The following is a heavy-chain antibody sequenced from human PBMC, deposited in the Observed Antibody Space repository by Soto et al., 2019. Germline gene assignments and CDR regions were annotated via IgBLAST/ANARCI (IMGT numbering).Heavy chain of an antibody. CDR3: ASLMSSGYYYGMDV. D-gene: IGHD3-10*01. CDR1: GGTFSSYT. Sequence: QVQLVQSGAEVKKPGSSVKVSCKASGGTFSSYTISWVRQAPGQGLEWMVRIIPILGIANYAQKFQGRVTITEDKSTSTAYMELSSLRSEETAVYYWASLMSSGYYYGMDVWGQGTTVTVSS. V-gene: IGHV1-69*02. J-gene: IGHJ6*02. CDR2: IIPILGIA.